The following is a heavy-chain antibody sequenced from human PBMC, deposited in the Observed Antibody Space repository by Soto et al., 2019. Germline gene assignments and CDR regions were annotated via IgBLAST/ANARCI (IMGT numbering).Heavy chain of an antibody. D-gene: IGHD6-19*01. J-gene: IGHJ4*02. V-gene: IGHV1-2*04. Sequence: ASVKVSCKASGYTFTGYYMHWVRQAPGQGLEWMGWINPNSGGTNYAQKFQGWVTMTRDTSISTAYMELSRLRSDDTAVYYCAKGSSGWYVNFDYWGQGTLVTVSS. CDR3: AKGSSGWYVNFDY. CDR2: INPNSGGT. CDR1: GYTFTGYY.